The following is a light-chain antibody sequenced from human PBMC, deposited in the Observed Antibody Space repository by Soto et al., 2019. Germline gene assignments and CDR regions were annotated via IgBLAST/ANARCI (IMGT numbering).Light chain of an antibody. V-gene: IGLV1-40*01. CDR2: GNS. J-gene: IGLJ1*01. CDR3: QSYDSSLSGSYV. CDR1: SSNIGAGYD. Sequence: QSVLTQPPSVSGAPVQRVTISCTGSSSNIGAGYDVHWYQQLPGTAPKLLIYGNSNRPSGVPDRFSGSKSGTSASLAITGLQAEDEADYSCQSYDSSLSGSYVFGTGTKLTVL.